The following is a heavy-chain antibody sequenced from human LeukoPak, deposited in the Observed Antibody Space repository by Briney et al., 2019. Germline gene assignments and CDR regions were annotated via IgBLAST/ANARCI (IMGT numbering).Heavy chain of an antibody. D-gene: IGHD1-26*01. J-gene: IGHJ5*02. V-gene: IGHV1-18*01. CDR1: GYTFTSYG. CDR3: AKHLGRGSSNWFDP. Sequence: ASVKVSCKASGYTFTSYGISWVRQAPGQGLEWMGWISAYNGNTNYAQKLQGRVTMTTDTSTSTAYMELRSLRSDDTAVYYCAKHLGRGSSNWFDPWGQGTLVTVSS. CDR2: ISAYNGNT.